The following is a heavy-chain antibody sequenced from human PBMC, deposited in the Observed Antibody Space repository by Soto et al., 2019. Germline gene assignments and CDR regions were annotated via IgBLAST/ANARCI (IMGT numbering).Heavy chain of an antibody. D-gene: IGHD2-2*01. CDR3: ARVLCSSTSCYVWENWFDP. V-gene: IGHV4-31*03. CDR1: GGSFSSGGYY. CDR2: IYYSGST. Sequence: PSETLSLTCNVSGGSFSSGGYYWNWIRQHPGKGLEWIGYIYYSGSTSYNPSLKSRVTISVDTSKNQFSLKLNSVTAADTAVYYCARVLCSSTSCYVWENWFDPWGQGTLVTVSS. J-gene: IGHJ5*02.